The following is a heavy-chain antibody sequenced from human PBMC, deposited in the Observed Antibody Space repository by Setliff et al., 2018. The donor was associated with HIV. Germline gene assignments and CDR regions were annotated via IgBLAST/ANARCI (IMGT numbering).Heavy chain of an antibody. CDR3: AGHPVTSGWLSLNWFDP. Sequence: PSETLSLTCSVSGGSINTSSYYWAWVRQPPGNELEWIGSIYHDGTTHYRSSLRSRAAISIDTSKSQISLKVRSVTAADTALYFCAGHPVTSGWLSLNWFDPWGQGIPVTVSS. J-gene: IGHJ5*01. D-gene: IGHD6-19*01. CDR1: GGSINTSSYY. V-gene: IGHV4-39*07. CDR2: IYHDGTT.